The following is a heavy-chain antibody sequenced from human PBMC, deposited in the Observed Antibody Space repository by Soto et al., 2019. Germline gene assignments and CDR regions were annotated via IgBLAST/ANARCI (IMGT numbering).Heavy chain of an antibody. J-gene: IGHJ6*02. CDR3: ARHRGMIVVPSSGAYYYYGMDV. V-gene: IGHV1-18*04. CDR1: GYTFTSYG. D-gene: IGHD3-22*01. CDR2: ISAYNGNT. Sequence: SVKVSCKASGYTFTSYGISWVRQAPGQGLEWMGWISAYNGNTNYAQKLQGRVTMTTDTSTSTAYMELRSLRSDDTAVYYCARHRGMIVVPSSGAYYYYGMDVCGQGTTVIVSS.